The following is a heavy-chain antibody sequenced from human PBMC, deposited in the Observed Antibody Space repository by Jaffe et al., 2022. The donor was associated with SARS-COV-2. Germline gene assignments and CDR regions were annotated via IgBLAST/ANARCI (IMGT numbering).Heavy chain of an antibody. CDR2: VYPSDSET. J-gene: IGHJ4*02. Sequence: EVQLVQSGAEVKKPGESLKISCKASGYSFSTYWIGWVRQMPGKGLEWMGIVYPSDSETRYSPSFQGQVTISADKSISTTYLQWSSLKASDTAMYYCARPHSGAGIDYWGQGTLVTVSS. CDR3: ARPHSGAGIDY. V-gene: IGHV5-51*01. CDR1: GYSFSTYW. D-gene: IGHD3-10*01.